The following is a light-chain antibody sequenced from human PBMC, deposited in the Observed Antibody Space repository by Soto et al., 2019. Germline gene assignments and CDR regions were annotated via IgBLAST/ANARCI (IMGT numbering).Light chain of an antibody. CDR3: QKYGTSPRS. Sequence: EIVLTQSPGTLSLSPGDRATLSCRASQSVTGSYLAWYQHKPGQAPSLLIYGASSRATGIPNRFSGSGSGTDFTLTISGLEPEDFAVYYCQKYGTSPRSFGQGTKVEIK. J-gene: IGKJ1*01. CDR2: GAS. CDR1: QSVTGSY. V-gene: IGKV3-20*01.